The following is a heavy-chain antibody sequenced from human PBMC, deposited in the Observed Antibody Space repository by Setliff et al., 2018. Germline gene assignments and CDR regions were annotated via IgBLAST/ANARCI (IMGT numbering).Heavy chain of an antibody. CDR1: GYTFTSYD. CDR3: ARDYDILAGLDY. Sequence: GASVKVSCKASGYTFTSYDINWVRQATGQGLEWMGWMNPNSGNTGYAQMFQGRVTMTRNTCISTAYMELSSLRSEDTAVYDCARDYDILAGLDYWGRGTLVGVCS. J-gene: IGHJ4*01. V-gene: IGHV1-8*01. CDR2: MNPNSGNT. D-gene: IGHD3-9*01.